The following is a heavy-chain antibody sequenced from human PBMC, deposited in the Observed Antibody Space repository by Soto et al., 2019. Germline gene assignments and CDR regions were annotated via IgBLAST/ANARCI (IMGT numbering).Heavy chain of an antibody. CDR3: ARDNIGSYYGLHSWFDP. CDR2: IYYSGST. J-gene: IGHJ5*02. D-gene: IGHD1-26*01. CDR1: GGSISSYY. V-gene: IGHV4-59*01. Sequence: QVQLQESGPGLVKPSETLSLTCTVSGGSISSYYWSWIRQPPGKGLEWIGYIYYSGSTNYNPSLKSRVTISVDTSKNQFSLKLSSVTAADTAVYYCARDNIGSYYGLHSWFDPWGQGTLVTVSS.